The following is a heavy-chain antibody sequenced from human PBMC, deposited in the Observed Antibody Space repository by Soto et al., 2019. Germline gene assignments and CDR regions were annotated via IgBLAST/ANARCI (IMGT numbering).Heavy chain of an antibody. CDR3: NTAYSGVIRSSGAGYGMDV. CDR2: MKSKTDRGTT. CDR1: GFTFSNAW. V-gene: IGHV3-15*01. J-gene: IGHJ6*02. Sequence: LRLSRAASGFTFSNAWISWARHGLGQAPEWVGRMKSKTDRGTTDYAAPVKGRFTISRDDSKNTLNLQMNRLKTEDTGVYYCNTAYSGVIRSSGAGYGMDVWGQGTTVTVSS. D-gene: IGHD3-16*02.